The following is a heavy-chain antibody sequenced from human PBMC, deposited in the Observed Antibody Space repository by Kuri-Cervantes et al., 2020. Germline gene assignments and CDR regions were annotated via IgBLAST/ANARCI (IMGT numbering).Heavy chain of an antibody. Sequence: GGSLRLSCAASGFTFSSYGMHWVRQAPGKGLEWVSSISSASTYYIYYADSVRGRFTISRGNAKNPLYLQMNSLRAEDTAVYYCARAGHYCTNGVCYGDYSYYGMDVWGQGTTVTVSS. CDR3: ARAGHYCTNGVCYGDYSYYGMDV. J-gene: IGHJ6*02. V-gene: IGHV3-21*01. D-gene: IGHD2-8*01. CDR2: ISSASTYYI. CDR1: GFTFSSYG.